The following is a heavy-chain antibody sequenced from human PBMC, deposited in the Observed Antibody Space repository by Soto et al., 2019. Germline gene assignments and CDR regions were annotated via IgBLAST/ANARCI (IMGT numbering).Heavy chain of an antibody. D-gene: IGHD1-26*01. CDR1: GYTFTSYY. CDR2: INPSGGST. J-gene: IGHJ6*02. V-gene: IGHV1-46*01. CDR3: ARDITALWDSGSPGDYYYGMDV. Sequence: ASVKVSCKASGYTFTSYYMHWVRQAPGQGLEWMGIINPSGGSTSYAQKFQGRVTITADESTSTAYMELSSLRSEDTAVYYCARDITALWDSGSPGDYYYGMDVWGQGTTVTVSS.